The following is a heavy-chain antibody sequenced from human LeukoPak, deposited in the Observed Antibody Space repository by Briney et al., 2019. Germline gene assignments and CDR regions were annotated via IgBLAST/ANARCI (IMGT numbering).Heavy chain of an antibody. D-gene: IGHD4-17*01. CDR1: GFTVSSNY. CDR3: ARGNDYGDYYFDR. CDR2: IYSGGST. V-gene: IGHV3-66*01. J-gene: IGHJ4*02. Sequence: GGSLRLSCAASGFTVSSNYMNWVRQAPGKGLEWVSVIYSGGSTHYADSVKGRFTISRDNSKNTVYLQMSSLRAEDTAVYYCARGNDYGDYYFDRWGQGTLVTASS.